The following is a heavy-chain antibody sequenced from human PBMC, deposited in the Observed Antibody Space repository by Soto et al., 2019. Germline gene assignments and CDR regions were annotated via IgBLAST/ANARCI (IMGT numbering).Heavy chain of an antibody. CDR1: GYTFTSYA. J-gene: IGHJ5*02. D-gene: IGHD3-22*01. V-gene: IGHV1-3*01. CDR2: INAGNGNT. Sequence: EASVKVSCKASGYTFTSYAMHWVRQAPGQRLEWMGWINAGNGNTKYSQKFQGRVTITRDTSASTAYMELSSLRSEDTAVYYCARDPSLDYYDSSGPDPWGQGTLVTVSS. CDR3: ARDPSLDYYDSSGPDP.